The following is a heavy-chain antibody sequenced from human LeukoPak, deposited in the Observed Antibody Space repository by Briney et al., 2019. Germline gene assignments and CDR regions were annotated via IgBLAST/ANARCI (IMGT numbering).Heavy chain of an antibody. CDR3: ARGLRGGPSGGGLDY. J-gene: IGHJ4*02. V-gene: IGHV5-10-1*01. Sequence: GESLKISCKGSGFSFTSYWISWVRQMPGKGLEWMGRIDPSDSYTNYSPSFQGHVTISVDKSISTAYLQWSSLKASDTAIYYCARGLRGGPSGGGLDYWGQGTLVTASS. CDR1: GFSFTSYW. CDR2: IDPSDSYT. D-gene: IGHD2-15*01.